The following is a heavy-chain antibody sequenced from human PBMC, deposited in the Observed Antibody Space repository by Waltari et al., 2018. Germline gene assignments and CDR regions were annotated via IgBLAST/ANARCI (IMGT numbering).Heavy chain of an antibody. CDR1: GYAVNSGFY. D-gene: IGHD2-2*03. CDR2: FYHDGTT. V-gene: IGHV4-38-2*01. J-gene: IGHJ4*02. CDR3: SRQVLGYCTSAACRRLES. Sequence: QVQLLESGPGLVKSSETLSLSCDVSGYAVNSGFYWGWIRQAPGEGLAWVATFYHDGTTFYSPSLKSRLSVSMDTSKNQISLSLKSVTAADTAVYYCSRQVLGYCTSAACRRLESWGQGTLVTVSS.